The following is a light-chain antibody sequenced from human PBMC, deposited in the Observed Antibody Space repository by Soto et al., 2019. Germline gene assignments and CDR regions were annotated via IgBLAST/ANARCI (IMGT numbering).Light chain of an antibody. CDR3: SSYTRSDIFV. CDR1: SSDVGDYDY. V-gene: IGLV2-8*01. CDR2: EVT. J-gene: IGLJ1*01. Sequence: QSVLTQPPSASGSPGQSVTISCTGTSSDVGDYDYVSWYQQYPGEAPKLVIYEVTKRPSGVPDRFSGSKSDNTASLTVSGLQAEDEADYYCSSYTRSDIFVFGTGTKLTVL.